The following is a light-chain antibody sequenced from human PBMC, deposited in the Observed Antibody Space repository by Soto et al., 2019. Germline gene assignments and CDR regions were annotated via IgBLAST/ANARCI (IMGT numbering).Light chain of an antibody. CDR3: QQYNSYPRT. CDR1: QSISSW. V-gene: IGKV1-5*01. CDR2: DAS. Sequence: EIQMTQSPYTLSASVGDRVTITCRASQSISSWLAWYQQKPGKAPKLLIYDASSLESGVPSRFSGSGSGTEFTLTISSLQPEDFATYYCQQYNSYPRTFGQGTKVAI. J-gene: IGKJ1*01.